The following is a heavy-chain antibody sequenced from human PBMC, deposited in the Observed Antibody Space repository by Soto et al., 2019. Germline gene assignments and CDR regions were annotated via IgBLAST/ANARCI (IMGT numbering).Heavy chain of an antibody. CDR2: ISGSGGST. J-gene: IGHJ4*02. CDR3: AKDSSWNYVRGHDY. D-gene: IGHD1-7*01. Sequence: GGSLRLSCAASGFTFSSYAMSWVSQAPGKGLEWVSAISGSGGSTYYADSVKGRFTISRDNSKNTLYLQMNSLRAEDTAVYYCAKDSSWNYVRGHDYCGQGTLVTVSS. CDR1: GFTFSSYA. V-gene: IGHV3-23*01.